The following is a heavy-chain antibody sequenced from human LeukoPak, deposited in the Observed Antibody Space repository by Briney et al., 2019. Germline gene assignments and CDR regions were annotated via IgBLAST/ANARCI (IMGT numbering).Heavy chain of an antibody. V-gene: IGHV1-69*05. CDR2: IIPIFGTA. D-gene: IGHD5-18*01. J-gene: IGHJ6*03. CDR3: ARGGKGTDMAIPRYYYYMDV. Sequence: GASVKVSCKASGGTFSSYAISWVRQAPGQGLEWMGGIIPIFGTANYAQKFQGRVTITTDESTSTAYMELSSLRSEDTAVYYCARGGKGTDMAIPRYYYYMDVWGKGTTVTVSS. CDR1: GGTFSSYA.